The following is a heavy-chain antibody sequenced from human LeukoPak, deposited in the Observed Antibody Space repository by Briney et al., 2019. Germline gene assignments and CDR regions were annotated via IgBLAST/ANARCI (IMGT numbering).Heavy chain of an antibody. V-gene: IGHV3-48*01. J-gene: IGHJ3*02. Sequence: GGSLRLSCAASGFTFSSYSMKWVRQAPGKGLEWVSYISSSSSTIYYADSVKGRFTISRDNAKNSLYLQMNSLRAEDTAVYYCARDHGSGSYYAFDIWGQGTMVTVSS. CDR2: ISSSSSTI. CDR3: ARDHGSGSYYAFDI. CDR1: GFTFSSYS. D-gene: IGHD3-10*01.